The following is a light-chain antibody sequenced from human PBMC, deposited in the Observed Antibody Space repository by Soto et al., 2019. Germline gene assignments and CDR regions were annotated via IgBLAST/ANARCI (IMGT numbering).Light chain of an antibody. CDR3: SSYRSGNTLV. V-gene: IGLV2-14*01. J-gene: IGLJ2*01. CDR2: EVS. Sequence: QSALTQPASVSGSPGQSITISCTGTSSDVGGYNYVSWYQHHPGKAPKLMTYEVSNRPSGVSNRFSGSKSGNTASLTISGLQAEDEADYYCSSYRSGNTLVFGGGTKLTVL. CDR1: SSDVGGYNY.